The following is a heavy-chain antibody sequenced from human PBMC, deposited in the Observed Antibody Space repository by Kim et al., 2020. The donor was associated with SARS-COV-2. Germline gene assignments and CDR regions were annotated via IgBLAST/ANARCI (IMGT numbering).Heavy chain of an antibody. CDR2: IKQDGSEK. J-gene: IGHJ4*02. CDR1: GFTFSSYW. Sequence: GGSLRLSRAASGFTFSSYWMSWVRQAPGRGLEWVAKIKQDGSEKYYVDSVKGRFTISRDNAKNSLYLQMNSLRAEDTAVYYCARVKADYFDYWGQGTLVTVSS. CDR3: ARVKADYFDY. V-gene: IGHV3-7*01.